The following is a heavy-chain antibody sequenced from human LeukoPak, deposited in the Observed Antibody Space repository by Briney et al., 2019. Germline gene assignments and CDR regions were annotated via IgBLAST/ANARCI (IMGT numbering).Heavy chain of an antibody. CDR1: GFTFSSYG. CDR2: IWYDGSNK. J-gene: IGHJ4*02. Sequence: GGSLRLSCAAPGFTFSSYGMHWVRQAPGKGLEWVAVIWYDGSNKYYADSVKGRFTISRDNSKNTLYLQMNSLRAEDAAVYYCATHSSSFDYWGQGTLVTVSS. V-gene: IGHV3-33*01. CDR3: ATHSSSFDY.